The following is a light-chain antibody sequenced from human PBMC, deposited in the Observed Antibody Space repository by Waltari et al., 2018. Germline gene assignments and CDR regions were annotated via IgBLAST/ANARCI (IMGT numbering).Light chain of an antibody. CDR2: DVT. CDR3: CSYADGNTYL. Sequence: QSALPQPRSVSGSPGQSVTISCTGTTSDVGGSLYVSWYQGRPGPAPKVLIYDVTHRASGVPNRFSGSKSGNTASLTISGLRPDDEADYFCCSYADGNTYLFGSGTYVTVL. V-gene: IGLV2-11*01. J-gene: IGLJ1*01. CDR1: TSDVGGSLY.